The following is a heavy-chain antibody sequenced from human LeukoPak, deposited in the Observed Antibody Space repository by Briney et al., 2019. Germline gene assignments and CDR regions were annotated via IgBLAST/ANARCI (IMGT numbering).Heavy chain of an antibody. D-gene: IGHD3-10*01. J-gene: IGHJ3*02. V-gene: IGHV3-30-3*01. CDR2: ISYAGSNK. CDR1: GFTFSSYA. CDR3: ARDQFVSVTMVRGAPDAFDI. Sequence: GGSLRLSCAASGFTFSSYAMHWVRQAPGKGLERVAVISYAGSNKYYADSVKGRFTISRDNSKNTLYLQMNSLRAEDTAVYYCARDQFVSVTMVRGAPDAFDIWGQGTMVSVSS.